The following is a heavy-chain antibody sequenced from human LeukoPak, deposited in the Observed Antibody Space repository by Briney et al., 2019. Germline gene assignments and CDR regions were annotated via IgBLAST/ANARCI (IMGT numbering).Heavy chain of an antibody. CDR2: INPNSGGT. V-gene: IGHV1-2*06. Sequence: ASVKVSCKASGYTFTAYYMHWVRQAPGQGLEWMGRINPNSGGTNYAQKFQGRVTMTRDTSISTAYMELSRLRSDDTAVYYCARVRFLEWFHDAFDIWGQGTMVTVSS. J-gene: IGHJ3*02. D-gene: IGHD3-3*01. CDR3: ARVRFLEWFHDAFDI. CDR1: GYTFTAYY.